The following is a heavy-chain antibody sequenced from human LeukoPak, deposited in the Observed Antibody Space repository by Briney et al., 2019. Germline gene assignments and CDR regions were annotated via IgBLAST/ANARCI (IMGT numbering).Heavy chain of an antibody. CDR1: GGSISIYY. D-gene: IGHD2-2*01. Sequence: SETLSLTCTVSGGSISIYYWSWTRQPPGKGLEWIGYIYYTGSTNYNPSLKSRVTISLDTSKNQFSLNLTSVTAADTAVYYCARQSHCSSISCYPGGNWFAPWGQGTLVTVPS. V-gene: IGHV4-59*08. CDR3: ARQSHCSSISCYPGGNWFAP. J-gene: IGHJ5*02. CDR2: IYYTGST.